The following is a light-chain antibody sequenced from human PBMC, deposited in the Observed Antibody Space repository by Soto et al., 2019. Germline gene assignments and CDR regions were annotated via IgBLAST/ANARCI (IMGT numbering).Light chain of an antibody. Sequence: DGQMTQYPSTLSASVGDRVTITCRASQSINSWLAWYQQKPGKAPKLLNSKTSTLQSGVPPRFSGSGSGTEFTLTICILQPDDFATYYCQQYESYPMTFGGGTKV. V-gene: IGKV1-5*03. CDR3: QQYESYPMT. J-gene: IGKJ4*01. CDR1: QSINSW. CDR2: KTS.